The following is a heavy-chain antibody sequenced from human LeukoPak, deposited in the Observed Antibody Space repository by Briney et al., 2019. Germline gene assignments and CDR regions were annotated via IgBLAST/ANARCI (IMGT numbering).Heavy chain of an antibody. CDR3: ARDELLDY. D-gene: IGHD1-26*01. Sequence: GASVKVSCKASGYTFTGYYIYWVRQAPGQGLEWMGRINPNSGDTNYAQKLQGRVTMTTDTSTSTAYMELRSLRSDDTAVYYCARDELLDYWGQGTLVTVSS. CDR1: GYTFTGYY. CDR2: INPNSGDT. J-gene: IGHJ4*02. V-gene: IGHV1-2*06.